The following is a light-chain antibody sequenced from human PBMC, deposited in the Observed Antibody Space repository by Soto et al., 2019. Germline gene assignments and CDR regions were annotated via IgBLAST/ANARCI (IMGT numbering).Light chain of an antibody. V-gene: IGLV2-14*01. CDR2: EVT. CDR3: TSYTSGSTLFV. J-gene: IGLJ1*01. Sequence: QSVLTQPASVSGSPGQSITISCTGTNRDVGDYDFVSWYQQHPGKAPKPMIYEVTKRPSGISYRVSGSKSGNTGSLTISGLQAEDDADYYCTSYTSGSTLFVFGCGTKLTVL. CDR1: NRDVGDYDF.